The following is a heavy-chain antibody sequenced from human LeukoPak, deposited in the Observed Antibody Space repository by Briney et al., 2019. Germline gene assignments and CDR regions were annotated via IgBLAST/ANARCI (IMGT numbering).Heavy chain of an antibody. CDR1: GGSISSSRYY. CDR2: IYYGGST. D-gene: IGHD3-22*01. CDR3: ARQLSYDSSGYYWYFDL. V-gene: IGHV4-39*01. Sequence: SETLSLTCTVSGGSISSSRYYWGWIRQSPGKGLEWIGSIYYGGSTYYNPSLKSRVTISVDTSENQFSLKLSSVTAADTAVFYCARQLSYDSSGYYWYFDLWGRGTLVTVSS. J-gene: IGHJ2*01.